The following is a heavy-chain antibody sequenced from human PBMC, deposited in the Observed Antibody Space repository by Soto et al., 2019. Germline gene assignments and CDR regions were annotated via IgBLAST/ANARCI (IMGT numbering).Heavy chain of an antibody. CDR3: ARARGYTYNYGMDV. J-gene: IGHJ6*02. CDR1: GFTFSSYD. D-gene: IGHD5-12*01. V-gene: IGHV3-30*03. CDR2: ISYDGSNK. Sequence: QVQLVESGGGVVQPGRSLRLSCAASGFTFSSYDMHWVRQAPGKGLEWVAVISYDGSNKYYAGSVKGRFTISRDNSKNPLYVQMNSLRAEDTAVYYCARARGYTYNYGMDVSGQGTTVMVAS.